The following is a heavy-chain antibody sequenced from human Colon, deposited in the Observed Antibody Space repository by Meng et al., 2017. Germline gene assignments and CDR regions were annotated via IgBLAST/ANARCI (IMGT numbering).Heavy chain of an antibody. Sequence: EVQLVESGGGLVKPGGSLRLSCAASGFNFSSYAMNWVRQAPGKGLEWVSSISFSGSYIYYADSVRGRFTISRDNAKNSVYLQMNSLRAEDTAVYYCARDLSSGSYGGGFDYWGQGTLVTVSS. J-gene: IGHJ4*02. CDR2: ISFSGSYI. D-gene: IGHD1-26*01. CDR3: ARDLSSGSYGGGFDY. CDR1: GFNFSSYA. V-gene: IGHV3-21*01.